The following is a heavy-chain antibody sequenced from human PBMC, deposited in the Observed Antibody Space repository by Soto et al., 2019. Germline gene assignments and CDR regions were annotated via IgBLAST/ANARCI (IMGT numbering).Heavy chain of an antibody. Sequence: GASVKVSCKASGGTFSSYAISWVRQAPGEGLEWMGGIIPIFGTANYAQKFQGRVTITADESTSTAYMELSSLRSEDTAVYYCALVYDCSSTSCYKGDYYYYYYGMDVWGQGTTVTVSS. V-gene: IGHV1-69*13. CDR3: ALVYDCSSTSCYKGDYYYYYYGMDV. D-gene: IGHD2-2*02. CDR1: GGTFSSYA. J-gene: IGHJ6*01. CDR2: IIPIFGTA.